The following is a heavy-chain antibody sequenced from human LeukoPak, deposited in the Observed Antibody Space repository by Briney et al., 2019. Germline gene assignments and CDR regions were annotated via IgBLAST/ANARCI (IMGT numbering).Heavy chain of an antibody. D-gene: IGHD4-23*01. CDR1: GFTFSSYG. V-gene: IGHV3-30*18. J-gene: IGHJ3*02. CDR3: AKDINWLRWSYDAFDI. Sequence: GGSLRLSCAASGFTFSSYGMHWVRQAPGKGLEWVAVISYDGSNKYYADSVKGRFTISRDNSKNTLYLQMNSLRAEDTAVYYCAKDINWLRWSYDAFDIWGQGTLVTVSS. CDR2: ISYDGSNK.